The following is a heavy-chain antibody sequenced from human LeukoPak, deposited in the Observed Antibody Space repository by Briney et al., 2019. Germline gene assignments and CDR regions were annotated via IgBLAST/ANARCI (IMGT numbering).Heavy chain of an antibody. D-gene: IGHD5-24*01. V-gene: IGHV4-38-2*02. CDR3: ARLCLPATRFDY. CDR2: IYHSGRT. J-gene: IGHJ4*02. CDR1: GGSISSGYY. Sequence: SETLSLTCTVSGGSISSGYYWGWIRQPPGKGLEWIGSIYHSGRTFYNPSLKSRVTISVDTSKNQFSLKLTSVTAADTAVYYGARLCLPATRFDYWGQGTLVTVSS.